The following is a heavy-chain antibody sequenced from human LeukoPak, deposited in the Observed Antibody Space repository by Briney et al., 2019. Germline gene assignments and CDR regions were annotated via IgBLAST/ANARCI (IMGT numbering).Heavy chain of an antibody. V-gene: IGHV4-59*01. J-gene: IGHJ6*03. CDR1: GGSIVGYY. Sequence: SETLSLTCTVSGGSIVGYYWSWIRQPPGKGLEWIGYIYYSGSTNYNPSLKSRVTISVDTSKIQFSLRLSSVTAADTAVYYCARVRGGVGYSSGPGPYYYYMDVWGKGTTVTVSS. CDR2: IYYSGST. CDR3: ARVRGGVGYSSGPGPYYYYMDV. D-gene: IGHD5-18*01.